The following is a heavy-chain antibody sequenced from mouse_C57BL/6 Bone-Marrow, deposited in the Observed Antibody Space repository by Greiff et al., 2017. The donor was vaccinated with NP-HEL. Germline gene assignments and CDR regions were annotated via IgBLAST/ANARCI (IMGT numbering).Heavy chain of an antibody. CDR2: ISSGGSYT. CDR1: GFTFSSYG. J-gene: IGHJ3*01. Sequence: EVKLVESGGDLVKPGGSLKLSCAASGFTFSSYGMSWVRQTPDKRLEWVATISSGGSYTYYPDSVKGRFTISRDNAKNTLYLQMSSLKSEDTAMYYCARRLRGGFAYWGQGTLVTVSA. CDR3: ARRLRGGFAY. D-gene: IGHD2-12*01. V-gene: IGHV5-6*02.